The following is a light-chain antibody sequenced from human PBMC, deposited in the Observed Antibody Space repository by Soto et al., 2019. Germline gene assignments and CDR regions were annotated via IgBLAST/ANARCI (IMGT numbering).Light chain of an antibody. J-gene: IGKJ1*01. Sequence: DIQMTQSPSSLAASVGDRVTITCRSSQGIIDYLAWYQQKPGKAPKLLIYAASTLQSGVPSRFSGSGAGTDFTLTISSLQPEDVATYYCQKYNSAPRTFGQGTKFEIK. CDR1: QGIIDY. CDR2: AAS. CDR3: QKYNSAPRT. V-gene: IGKV1-27*01.